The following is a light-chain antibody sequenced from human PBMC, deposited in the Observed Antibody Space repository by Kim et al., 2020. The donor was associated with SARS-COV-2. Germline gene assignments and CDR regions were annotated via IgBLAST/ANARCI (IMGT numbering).Light chain of an antibody. CDR1: SLRSYY. Sequence: SSELTQDSAVSVALGQTVRITCQGDSLRSYYASWYQQKPGQAPVLVFYGKNNRPSGIPDRFSGSSSGNTASLTITGAQAEDEADYYCNSRDSSGNHVVFGGGTQLTVL. CDR3: NSRDSSGNHVV. V-gene: IGLV3-19*01. J-gene: IGLJ2*01. CDR2: GKN.